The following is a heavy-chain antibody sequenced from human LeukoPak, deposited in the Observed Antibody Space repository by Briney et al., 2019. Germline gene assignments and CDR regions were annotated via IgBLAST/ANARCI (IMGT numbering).Heavy chain of an antibody. D-gene: IGHD3-9*01. V-gene: IGHV4-39*01. Sequence: PSETLSLTCSVSGGSISSSSYYWGWIRQPPGKKLEWIGNIYYSGSTYYNPSLKSRVTISVDTSKNQFSLKLSSVTAADTAVYYCARHSDILTGYSWFDPWGQGTLVTVSS. CDR3: ARHSDILTGYSWFDP. CDR2: IYYSGST. J-gene: IGHJ5*02. CDR1: GGSISSSSYY.